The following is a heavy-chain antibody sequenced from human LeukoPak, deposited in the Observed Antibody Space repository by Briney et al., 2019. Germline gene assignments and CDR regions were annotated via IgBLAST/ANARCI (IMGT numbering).Heavy chain of an antibody. D-gene: IGHD3-9*01. CDR1: GFTFNNYS. J-gene: IGHJ4*02. CDR2: ITSSGTYI. Sequence: GGSLRLSCAASGFTFNNYSMNWVRQAPGKALEWVSSITSSGTYIFYADSVKGRFTISRDNAKNSLYLQINSLRAEDTAVYYCANDPGTGLPGRFDILTGYYHGGFDYWGQGTLVTVSS. CDR3: ANDPGTGLPGRFDILTGYYHGGFDY. V-gene: IGHV3-21*01.